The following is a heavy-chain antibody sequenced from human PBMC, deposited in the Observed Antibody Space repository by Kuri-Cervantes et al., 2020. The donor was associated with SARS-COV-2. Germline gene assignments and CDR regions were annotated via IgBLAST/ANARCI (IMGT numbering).Heavy chain of an antibody. V-gene: IGHV3-30*03. CDR3: ARDPHRDSFWSAYWGGGDYYYYGMDV. D-gene: IGHD3-3*01. J-gene: IGHJ6*02. Sequence: GGSLRLSCVASGFNFSTSDMHWVRQAPGKGLEWMTFISSDGKNKKCMASGKGRFTISRDNSQNTLHLQMKSLRAEDTAVYYCARDPHRDSFWSAYWGGGDYYYYGMDVWGQGTTVTVSS. CDR1: GFNFSTSD. CDR2: ISSDGKNK.